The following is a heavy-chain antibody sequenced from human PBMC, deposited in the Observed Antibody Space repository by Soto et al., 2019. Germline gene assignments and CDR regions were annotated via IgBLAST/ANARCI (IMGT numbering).Heavy chain of an antibody. CDR1: GFTFSSYW. V-gene: IGHV3-7*01. J-gene: IGHJ4*02. Sequence: PGGPLRLSCSASGFTFSSYWMSWVRQAPGKGLELVASIKEDGSEKYSVDSVRGRFTISRDNAKNSVYLQMNSLRAEDTAVYYCARAFYGASRDYWGQGTLVTVSS. CDR3: ARAFYGASRDY. CDR2: IKEDGSEK. D-gene: IGHD4-17*01.